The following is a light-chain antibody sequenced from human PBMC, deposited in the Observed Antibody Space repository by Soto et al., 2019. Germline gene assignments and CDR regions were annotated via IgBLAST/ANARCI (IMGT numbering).Light chain of an antibody. CDR3: YSYAGTSTSV. Sequence: QSALTKPASGSGSPGQSITISCTGTSSDDGSYNLVSWYQQYPGKAPKLMIYEDDERPSGVSNRFSGSKSGNTASLTISGLQAEDEADYYCYSYAGTSTSVLGGGTKLTVL. CDR2: EDD. CDR1: SSDDGSYNL. V-gene: IGLV2-23*01. J-gene: IGLJ2*01.